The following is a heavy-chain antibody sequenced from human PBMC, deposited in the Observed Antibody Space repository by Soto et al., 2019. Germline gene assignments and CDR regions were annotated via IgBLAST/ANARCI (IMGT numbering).Heavy chain of an antibody. CDR3: ARTRREWELLVNFDY. CDR2: ISSSGSTI. Sequence: GGSLRLSCAASGFTFSSYSMNWVRQAPGKGLEWVSSISSSGSTIYYADSVKGRFTISRDNAKNSLYLQMNSLRAEDTAVYYCARTRREWELLVNFDYWGQGTLVTVSS. J-gene: IGHJ4*02. V-gene: IGHV3-48*04. D-gene: IGHD1-26*01. CDR1: GFTFSSYS.